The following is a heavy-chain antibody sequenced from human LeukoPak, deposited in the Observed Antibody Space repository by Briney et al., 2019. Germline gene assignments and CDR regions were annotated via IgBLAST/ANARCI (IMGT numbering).Heavy chain of an antibody. CDR1: GFTFSSYG. CDR3: AKDYSRGVYYYYMDV. V-gene: IGHV3-33*06. D-gene: IGHD2-21*01. CDR2: IWYDGSNK. J-gene: IGHJ6*03. Sequence: GGSLRLSCAASGFTFSSYGMHWVRQAPGKGLEWVAVIWYDGSNKYYGDSVKGRFTISRDSSKNTLYLQMNSLRAEDTAVYYCAKDYSRGVYYYYMDVWGKGTTVTVSS.